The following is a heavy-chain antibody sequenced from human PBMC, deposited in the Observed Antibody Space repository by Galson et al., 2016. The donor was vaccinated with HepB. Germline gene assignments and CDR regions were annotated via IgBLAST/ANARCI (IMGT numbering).Heavy chain of an antibody. Sequence: SLRLSCAASGFTFSSSAMHWFRQAPGKGLEYVSAIISYGGSTYYADSVKGRFTISRDNSKNTLYLQMSSLRAEDTAVYYCAGAGEWGHGTLVTVSS. J-gene: IGHJ4*01. CDR2: IISYGGST. V-gene: IGHV3-64D*08. CDR3: AGAGE. D-gene: IGHD2-21*01. CDR1: GFTFSSSA.